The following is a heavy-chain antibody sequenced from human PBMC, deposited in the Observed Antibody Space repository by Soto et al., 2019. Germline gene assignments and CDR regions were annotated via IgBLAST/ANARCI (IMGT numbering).Heavy chain of an antibody. Sequence: QVQLVQSGAEVKKPGASVKVSCKASGYTFTSYAMHWVRQAPGQRVEWMGGINAGNGNRKYSQKFQGRVTITRDTSASTAYMELSSLRSEDTAVYYSARDPSGYYGMDVGGQGTTVTVSS. D-gene: IGHD3-10*01. CDR2: INAGNGNR. J-gene: IGHJ6*02. CDR1: GYTFTSYA. CDR3: ARDPSGYYGMDV. V-gene: IGHV1-3*01.